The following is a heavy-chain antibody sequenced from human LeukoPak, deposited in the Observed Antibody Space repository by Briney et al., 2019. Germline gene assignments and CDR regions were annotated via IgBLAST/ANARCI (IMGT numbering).Heavy chain of an antibody. Sequence: GGSLRLSCAASGFTFSSYSMNWVRQAPGKGLEWVSSISSSSSYIYYADSVKGRFTISRDNAKNSLYLQMNSLRAEDTAVYYCARDPSGPRGDDYWGQGTLVTVSS. CDR2: ISSSSSYI. CDR1: GFTFSSYS. J-gene: IGHJ4*02. D-gene: IGHD2-15*01. CDR3: ARDPSGPRGDDY. V-gene: IGHV3-21*01.